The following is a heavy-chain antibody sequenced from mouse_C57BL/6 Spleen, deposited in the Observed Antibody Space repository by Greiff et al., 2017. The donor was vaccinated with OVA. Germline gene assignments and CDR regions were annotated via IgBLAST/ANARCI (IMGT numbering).Heavy chain of an antibody. CDR1: GFTFSSYA. J-gene: IGHJ4*01. Sequence: EVQGVESGEGLVKPGGSLKLSCAASGFTFSSYAMSWVRQTPEKRLEWVAYISSGGDYIYYADTVKGRFTISRDNARNTLYLQMSSLKSEDTAMYYCTRSYYYGSSYKGYAMDYWGQGTSVTVSS. D-gene: IGHD1-1*01. CDR3: TRSYYYGSSYKGYAMDY. CDR2: ISSGGDYI. V-gene: IGHV5-9-1*02.